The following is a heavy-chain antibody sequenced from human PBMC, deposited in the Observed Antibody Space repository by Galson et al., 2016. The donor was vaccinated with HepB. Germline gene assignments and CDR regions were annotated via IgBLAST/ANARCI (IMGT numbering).Heavy chain of an antibody. CDR3: ARINRHGYNNYYFDY. J-gene: IGHJ4*02. CDR2: ITSNFAYI. CDR1: GLTFSSYS. Sequence: SLRLSCAVSGLTFSSYSMSWGRQTPGRGLEWVASITSNFAYIDYMDSVKGRFTVSRDNSKTSLSLQMHSLTADDTGVYYCARINRHGYNNYYFDYWGQGTLVSVAS. V-gene: IGHV3-21*01. D-gene: IGHD5-24*01.